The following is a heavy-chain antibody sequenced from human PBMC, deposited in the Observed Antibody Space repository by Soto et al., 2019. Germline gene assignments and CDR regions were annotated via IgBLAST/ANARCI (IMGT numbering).Heavy chain of an antibody. CDR3: VRLKHDFWSGYLVDN. CDR1: GASISSSDYH. J-gene: IGHJ4*02. Sequence: SETLSLTCTVSGASISSSDYHWGWVRQPPGKGLEWIGSIYYRGATYYNLSLKSRLTISIDTSNNQFSLKLTSLTAADTAVFYCVRLKHDFWSGYLVDNWGQGTLVTVS. V-gene: IGHV4-39*01. D-gene: IGHD3-3*01. CDR2: IYYRGAT.